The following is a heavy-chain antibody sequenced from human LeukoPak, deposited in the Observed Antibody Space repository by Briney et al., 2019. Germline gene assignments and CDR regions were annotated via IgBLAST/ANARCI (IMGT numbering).Heavy chain of an antibody. CDR2: IYPGDSDN. CDR1: GYIFTNYW. V-gene: IGHV5-51*01. Sequence: GESLKISCRVSGYIFTNYWIGWMRQMPGKGLGWMGSIYPGDSDNEYSPSFQAQVTISADKSISTAYLQWSSLKASDTAMYYCARRYGTANELDYWGQGTLVTVSS. CDR3: ARRYGTANELDY. J-gene: IGHJ4*02. D-gene: IGHD1-1*01.